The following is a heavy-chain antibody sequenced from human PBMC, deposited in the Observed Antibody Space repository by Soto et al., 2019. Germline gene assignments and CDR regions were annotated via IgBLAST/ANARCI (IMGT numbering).Heavy chain of an antibody. J-gene: IGHJ4*02. CDR1: GFTFNSFA. D-gene: IGHD5-12*01. V-gene: IGHV3-23*01. CDR3: AREMATITEIDY. CDR2: ISGRGAGT. Sequence: GGSLRLSCVASGFTFNSFAMSWVRQAPGKGLEWVSAISGRGAGTYYADSVKGRFTISRDNSKNTLYLQMNSLRAEDTAVYYCAREMATITEIDYWGQGTLVTVSS.